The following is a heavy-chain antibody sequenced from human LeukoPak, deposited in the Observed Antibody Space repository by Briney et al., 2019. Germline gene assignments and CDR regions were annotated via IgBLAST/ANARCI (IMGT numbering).Heavy chain of an antibody. D-gene: IGHD3-22*01. CDR3: ARSYDYYDSSGYYFNWFDP. J-gene: IGHJ5*02. CDR2: IYPGDSDT. Sequence: GESLKISCKGSGYSFTSYWIGWVRQMPGKGLEWMGIIYPGDSDTRYSPSFQGQVTISADKPISTAYLQWSSLKASDTAMYYCARSYDYYDSSGYYFNWFDPWGQGTLVTVSS. V-gene: IGHV5-51*04. CDR1: GYSFTSYW.